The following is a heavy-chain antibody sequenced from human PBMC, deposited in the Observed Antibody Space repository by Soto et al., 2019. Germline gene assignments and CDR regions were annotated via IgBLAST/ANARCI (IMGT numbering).Heavy chain of an antibody. D-gene: IGHD2-15*01. CDR2: IYPGDSDT. CDR1: GYSFTSYW. CDR3: ARPYCSGGSCYLHAFDI. Sequence: PGESLKISCKGSGYSFTSYWIGWVRQMPGKGLEWMGIIYPGDSDTRYSPSFQGQVTTSADKSISTAYLQWSSLKASDTAMYYCARPYCSGGSCYLHAFDIWGQGTMVTVSS. V-gene: IGHV5-51*01. J-gene: IGHJ3*02.